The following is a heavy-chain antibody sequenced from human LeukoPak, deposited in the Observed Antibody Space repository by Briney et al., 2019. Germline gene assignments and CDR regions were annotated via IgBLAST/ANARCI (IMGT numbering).Heavy chain of an antibody. CDR2: INPSGRTT. J-gene: IGHJ4*02. D-gene: IGHD4-17*01. CDR3: ARDARRGDYGSKGVYFDY. CDR1: GYTFTTHY. V-gene: IGHV1-46*01. Sequence: ASVKVSCKASGYTFTTHYIHWVRQAPGQGLEWMGMINPSGRTTSYTQKFQDRVTMTRDMSTNTVYMELSSLRSEDTAVYYCARDARRGDYGSKGVYFDYWGQGTLVTVSS.